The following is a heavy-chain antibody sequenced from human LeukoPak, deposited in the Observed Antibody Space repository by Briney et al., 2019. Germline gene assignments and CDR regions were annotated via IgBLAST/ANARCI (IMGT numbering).Heavy chain of an antibody. CDR2: IYYSGST. CDR3: GRDSVEMGTIHSDY. J-gene: IGHJ4*02. D-gene: IGHD5-24*01. V-gene: IGHV4-39*07. CDR1: GGSISSGNYF. Sequence: SSETLSLTCTVSGGSISSGNYFWGWIRQAPGKGLEWIGSIYYSGSTYYNPSLKSRVTISADMSKNQFSLRLYSVTAADTAVYYCGRDSVEMGTIHSDYWGQGTLVTVSS.